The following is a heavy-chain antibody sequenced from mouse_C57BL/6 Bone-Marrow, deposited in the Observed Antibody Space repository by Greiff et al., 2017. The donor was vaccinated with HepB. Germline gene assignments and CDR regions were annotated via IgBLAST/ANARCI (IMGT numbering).Heavy chain of an antibody. J-gene: IGHJ2*01. CDR2: IRNKANGYTT. CDR3: ARQGNTAEVARDFDY. V-gene: IGHV7-3*01. D-gene: IGHD1-1*01. CDR1: GFTFTDYY. Sequence: EVKLVESGGGLVQPGGSLSLSCAASGFTFTDYYMIWVRQPPGKALEWLGFIRNKANGYTTEYSASVKGRFTISRDKAKNTLYLQMSSLKSEETAKYYCARQGNTAEVARDFDYWGQGTTLTVSS.